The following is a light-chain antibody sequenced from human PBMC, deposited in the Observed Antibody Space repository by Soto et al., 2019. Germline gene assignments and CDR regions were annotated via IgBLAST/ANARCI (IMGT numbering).Light chain of an antibody. Sequence: IVMTHSPDTLSLSPGERATLSCRASPSVTNYLAWYQQKPGQAPRLVIYGAFNRATGIPARFSGSGSGTDFTLTISSLEPEDFAVYYCQQRNIWPPVTFGQGTRLAI. CDR3: QQRNIWPPVT. J-gene: IGKJ5*01. CDR1: PSVTNY. CDR2: GAF. V-gene: IGKV3-11*01.